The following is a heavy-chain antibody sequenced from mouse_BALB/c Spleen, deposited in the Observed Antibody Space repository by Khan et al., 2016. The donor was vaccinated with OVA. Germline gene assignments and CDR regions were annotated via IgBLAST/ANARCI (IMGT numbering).Heavy chain of an antibody. Sequence: EVQLVESGGDLMKPGGSLKLSCAASGFTFSAYSMSWVRQTPDKRLEWVATLNSDGYYTYYPDSVQGRFTISRNNAKNTLSLQMSSLKSEDTAIYYCASHLTGSFAYGGQGTLVTVSA. CDR1: GFTFSAYS. J-gene: IGHJ3*01. CDR3: ASHLTGSFAY. CDR2: LNSDGYYT. V-gene: IGHV5-6*01. D-gene: IGHD4-1*01.